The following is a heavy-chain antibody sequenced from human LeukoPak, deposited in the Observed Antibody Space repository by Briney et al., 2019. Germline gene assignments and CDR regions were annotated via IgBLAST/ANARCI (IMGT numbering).Heavy chain of an antibody. Sequence: PGGSLRLSCAASGFTFSSYWMSWVRQAPGKGLEWVANIKQDGSEKYYVDSVKGRFTISRDNAKNSLYLQMNSLRAEDTAVYYCARDLGSIAVAGPSDYWGQGTLVTVSS. CDR1: GFTFSSYW. D-gene: IGHD6-19*01. J-gene: IGHJ4*02. CDR3: ARDLGSIAVAGPSDY. CDR2: IKQDGSEK. V-gene: IGHV3-7*01.